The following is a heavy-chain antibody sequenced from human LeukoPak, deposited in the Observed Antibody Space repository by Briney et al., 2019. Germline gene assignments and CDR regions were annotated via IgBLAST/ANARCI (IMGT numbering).Heavy chain of an antibody. CDR3: ARTYTNTSPEVDP. D-gene: IGHD2-2*02. CDR2: INLNSGGT. V-gene: IGHV1-2*02. CDR1: GFSFTDYY. Sequence: ASVQVSCKASGFSFTDYYMHWLRQAPGQGLEWMGWINLNSGGTNYVQKFQGRVTMTRDTSITTAYMELSSLRSDDTAVYYCARTYTNTSPEVDPRGQGTLVTVSS. J-gene: IGHJ5*02.